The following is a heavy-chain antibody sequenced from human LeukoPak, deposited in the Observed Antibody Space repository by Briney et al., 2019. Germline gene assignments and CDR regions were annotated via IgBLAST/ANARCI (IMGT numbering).Heavy chain of an antibody. J-gene: IGHJ3*02. CDR2: IIPIFGTA. Sequence: GASVKVSCKASGGTFSSYAISWVRQAPGQGLEWMGGIIPIFGTANYAQKFQGRVTITADESTSTAYMELSSLRSEDTAVYYCARVMGSIVVGAFDIWGQGTMVTVSS. CDR1: GGTFSSYA. V-gene: IGHV1-69*13. D-gene: IGHD2-2*01. CDR3: ARVMGSIVVGAFDI.